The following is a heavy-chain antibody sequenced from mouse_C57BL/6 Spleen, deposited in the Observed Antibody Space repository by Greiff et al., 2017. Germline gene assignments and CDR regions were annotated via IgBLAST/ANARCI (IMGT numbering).Heavy chain of an antibody. D-gene: IGHD1-1*01. J-gene: IGHJ1*03. CDR2: IDPEDGET. CDR1: GFNIKDYY. V-gene: IGHV14-2*01. Sequence: VQLKESGAELVKPGASVKLSCTASGFNIKDYYMHWVKQRTEQDLEWIGRIDPEDGETKYAPKFQGKATITADTSSNTAYLQLSSLTSEDTAVYYCARHYGSSYWYFDVWGTGTTVTVSS. CDR3: ARHYGSSYWYFDV.